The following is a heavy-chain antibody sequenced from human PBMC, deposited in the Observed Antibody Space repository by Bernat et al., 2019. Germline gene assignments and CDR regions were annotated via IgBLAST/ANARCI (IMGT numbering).Heavy chain of an antibody. CDR3: ARGRYSSGWNY. Sequence: VQLVESGGGVVQPGRSLRLSCAASGFTFSSYSMNWVRQAPGKGLEWVSSISSSSSYIYYADSVKGRFTISRDNAKNSLYLQMNSLRAEDTAVYYCARGRYSSGWNYWGQGTLVTVSS. CDR1: GFTFSSYS. J-gene: IGHJ4*02. D-gene: IGHD6-19*01. V-gene: IGHV3-21*01. CDR2: ISSSSSYI.